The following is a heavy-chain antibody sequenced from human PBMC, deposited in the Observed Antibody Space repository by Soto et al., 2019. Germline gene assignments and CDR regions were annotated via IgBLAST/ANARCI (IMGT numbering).Heavy chain of an antibody. CDR3: ASLSGWGHDC. V-gene: IGHV4-61*01. CDR1: GGSGGSGSYY. CDR2: IYYSGST. D-gene: IGHD2-21*02. Sequence: PSEILSLRCTVAGGSGGSGSYYWSWIRQAPGTGLEWIGYIYYSGSTNYNPSLKSRLTISVDTSKNQFSLKLSSVTAADTAVYYCASLSGWGHDCWGQGTLVTVSS. J-gene: IGHJ4*02.